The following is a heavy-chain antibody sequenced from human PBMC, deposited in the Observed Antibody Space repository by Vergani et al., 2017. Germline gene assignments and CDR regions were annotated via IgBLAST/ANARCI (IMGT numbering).Heavy chain of an antibody. CDR1: GYTFTSYG. CDR2: ISTYNGNT. CDR3: ARGVRDFWSGRFDY. V-gene: IGHV1-18*04. Sequence: QVKLVQSGPEVKKPGAPVKVSCKASGYTFTSYGITWVRQDPGQGFEWRGWISTYNGNTNDAQKLQCRVTMTTDTSTSTAYMELRRLRSDDTAVYYCARGVRDFWSGRFDYWGQGTLVTVSS. D-gene: IGHD3-3*01. J-gene: IGHJ4*02.